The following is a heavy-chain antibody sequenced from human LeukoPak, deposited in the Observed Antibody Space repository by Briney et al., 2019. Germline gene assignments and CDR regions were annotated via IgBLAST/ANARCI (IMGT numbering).Heavy chain of an antibody. CDR2: INHSGSI. Sequence: SETLSLTCAVYGGSFSGYYWSWIRQPPGKGLEWIGEINHSGSINYNPSLKSRVTISVDTSKNQFSLKLSSVTAADTAVYYCARVLYYYYYMDVWGKGTTVTVSS. CDR1: GGSFSGYY. V-gene: IGHV4-34*01. CDR3: ARVLYYYYYMDV. J-gene: IGHJ6*03.